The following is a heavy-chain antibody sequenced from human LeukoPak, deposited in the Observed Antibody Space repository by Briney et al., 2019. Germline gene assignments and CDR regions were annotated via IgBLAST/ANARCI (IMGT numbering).Heavy chain of an antibody. CDR1: GYTFTSYG. J-gene: IGHJ4*02. CDR2: ISAYNGNT. V-gene: IGHV1-18*01. D-gene: IGHD6-19*01. Sequence: ASVKVSCKASGYTFTSYGTSWVRQAPGQGLEWMGWISAYNGNTNYAQKLQGRVTMTTDTSTSTAYMELRSLRSDDTAVYYCARDPGIAVSGKYLDYWGQGTLVAVPS. CDR3: ARDPGIAVSGKYLDY.